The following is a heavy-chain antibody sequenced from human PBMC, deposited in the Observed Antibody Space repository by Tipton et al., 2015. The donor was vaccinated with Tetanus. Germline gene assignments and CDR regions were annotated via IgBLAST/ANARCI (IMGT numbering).Heavy chain of an antibody. D-gene: IGHD1-26*01. CDR2: IYYSGST. J-gene: IGHJ4*02. CDR1: GGSISSGGYY. V-gene: IGHV4-31*03. CDR3: ARDQARGARGWNYFDC. Sequence: LVKPTQTLSLTCTVSGGSISSGGYYWTWIRQHPGKGLEWIGDIYYSGSTYYNPSLKSRVSISVDTSNNQFSVNLNSVTAADTAVYYCARDQARGARGWNYFDCWGQGALVTVSS.